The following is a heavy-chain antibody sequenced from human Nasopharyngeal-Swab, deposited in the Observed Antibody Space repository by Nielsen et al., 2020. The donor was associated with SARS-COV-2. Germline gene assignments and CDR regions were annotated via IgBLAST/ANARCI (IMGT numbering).Heavy chain of an antibody. CDR2: IYYSGST. CDR3: ARGWGYYGLGSYDAFDI. V-gene: IGHV4-30-4*08. CDR1: GGSISSGDYY. D-gene: IGHD3-10*01. J-gene: IGHJ3*02. Sequence: SETLSLTCTVSGGSISSGDYYWSWIRQPPGKGLEWIGYIYYSGSTYYNPSLKSRVTISVDTSKNQFSLKLSSVTAADTAVYYCARGWGYYGLGSYDAFDIWGQGTMVTVSS.